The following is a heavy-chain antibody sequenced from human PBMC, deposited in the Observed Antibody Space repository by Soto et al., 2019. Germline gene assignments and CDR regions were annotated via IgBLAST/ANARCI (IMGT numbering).Heavy chain of an antibody. D-gene: IGHD3-16*01. CDR3: AHLTTFVTGYYFDY. V-gene: IGHV2-5*02. Sequence: QITLKESGPPLVKPTQTLTLTCTFSGFSLSTSGVGVGWIRQPPGKALEWLAHIYWDDDKRYSPSLKSRLTTTEDTSKNHVGLTMTNTDPVDTATYYCAHLTTFVTGYYFDYWGQGTLVTVSS. CDR1: GFSLSTSGVG. CDR2: IYWDDDK. J-gene: IGHJ4*02.